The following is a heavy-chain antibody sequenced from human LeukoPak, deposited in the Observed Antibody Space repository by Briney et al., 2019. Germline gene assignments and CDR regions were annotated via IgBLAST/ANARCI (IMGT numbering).Heavy chain of an antibody. Sequence: GGSLRLSCAASGFTFSSYAMSWVRQAPGKGLEWVSAISGSGGSTYYADSVKGRFTISRDNSKNTLYLHMNSLSAEATAVYYCAKDQELVVPAAFDYWGQGTLVTVSS. CDR2: ISGSGGST. CDR3: AKDQELVVPAAFDY. D-gene: IGHD2-2*01. J-gene: IGHJ4*02. CDR1: GFTFSSYA. V-gene: IGHV3-23*01.